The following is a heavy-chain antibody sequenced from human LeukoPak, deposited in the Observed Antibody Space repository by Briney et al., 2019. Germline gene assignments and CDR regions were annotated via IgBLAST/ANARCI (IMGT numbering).Heavy chain of an antibody. D-gene: IGHD1-26*01. CDR1: GFIFSSYS. J-gene: IGHJ4*02. CDR2: ISSSSSYI. Sequence: PGGSLRLSCAASGFIFSSYSMNWVRQAPGKGLEWVSSISSSSSYIYYADSVKGRFTISRDNAKNSLYLQMNSLRAEDTAVYYCARDLLGWELHYFDYWGQGTLVTVSS. V-gene: IGHV3-21*01. CDR3: ARDLLGWELHYFDY.